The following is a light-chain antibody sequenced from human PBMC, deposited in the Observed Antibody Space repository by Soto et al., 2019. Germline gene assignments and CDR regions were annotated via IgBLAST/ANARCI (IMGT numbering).Light chain of an antibody. Sequence: EIVMTQSPATLSVSPGERASLSCRASQSVGSNLAWYQQTAGQAPRRLIYGASTRATGIPARFSGSGSGTESTPTISSLQSEDFAVYSCQQYTNWPYTFGQGTTLEIK. J-gene: IGKJ2*01. V-gene: IGKV3-15*01. CDR3: QQYTNWPYT. CDR2: GAS. CDR1: QSVGSN.